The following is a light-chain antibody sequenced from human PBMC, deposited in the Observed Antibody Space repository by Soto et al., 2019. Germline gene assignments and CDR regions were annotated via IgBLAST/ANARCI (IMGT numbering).Light chain of an antibody. CDR2: EVS. Sequence: SGLTQPASVSGSPGQSITMSCTGTSSDVGGYNYVSWYQQHPGKAPKLMIYEVSNRPSGVSNRFSGSKSGNTASLTISGLQAEDEADYYCSSYTSSSPYVFGTGTKVTVL. V-gene: IGLV2-14*01. CDR3: SSYTSSSPYV. J-gene: IGLJ1*01. CDR1: SSDVGGYNY.